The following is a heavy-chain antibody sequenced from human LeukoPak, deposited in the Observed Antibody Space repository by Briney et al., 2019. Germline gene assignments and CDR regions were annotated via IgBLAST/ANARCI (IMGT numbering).Heavy chain of an antibody. Sequence: PGGSLRLSCAATGFTFSRYGMHRVRQAPGKGLEWVAQISYDGSNKHYGDSVKGRFTIARDNSKNTLFLQMNSLRGEDTAVYYCAKEGRRYFDYWGQGNLVTVST. CDR1: GFTFSRYG. CDR2: ISYDGSNK. V-gene: IGHV3-30*18. J-gene: IGHJ4*02. CDR3: AKEGRRYFDY.